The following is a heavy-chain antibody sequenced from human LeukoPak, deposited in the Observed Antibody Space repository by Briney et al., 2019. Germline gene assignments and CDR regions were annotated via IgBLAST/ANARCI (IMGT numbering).Heavy chain of an antibody. CDR1: GGSISSYY. V-gene: IGHV4-59*12. CDR2: IYYSGST. CDR3: ARGGYSGYALSWFDP. D-gene: IGHD5-12*01. J-gene: IGHJ5*02. Sequence: PSETLSLTCTVSGGSISSYYWSWIRQPPGKGLEWIGYIYYSGSTNYNPSLKSRVTISVDTSKNQFSLKLSSVTAADTAVYYCARGGYSGYALSWFDPWGQGTLVTVSS.